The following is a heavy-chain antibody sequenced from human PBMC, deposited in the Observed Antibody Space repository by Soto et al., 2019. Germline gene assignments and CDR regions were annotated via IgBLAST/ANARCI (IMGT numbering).Heavy chain of an antibody. Sequence: GGSLRLSCAASGFTFSSNAMSWVRQAPGKGLEWVSAISGSGGSTYYADSVKGRFTISRDNSKNTLYLQMNSLRAEDTAVYYCAKEIGGIAGPGGHFDYWGQGTLVTVSS. CDR2: ISGSGGST. CDR3: AKEIGGIAGPGGHFDY. J-gene: IGHJ4*02. V-gene: IGHV3-23*01. D-gene: IGHD6-13*01. CDR1: GFTFSSNA.